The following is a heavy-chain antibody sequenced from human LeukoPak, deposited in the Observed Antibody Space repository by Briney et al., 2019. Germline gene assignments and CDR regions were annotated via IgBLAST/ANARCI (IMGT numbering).Heavy chain of an antibody. CDR2: VTHDGRI. CDR3: ATIYGDFSDFDS. J-gene: IGHJ4*02. D-gene: IGHD4-17*01. V-gene: IGHV4-34*01. Sequence: WETLSLTCAVYGGSFSGSYWNWIRQPPGKGLQWIGEVTHDGRINYNSSLRGRVTISVDTSMNQFSLRLTSVTAADTAVYYCATIYGDFSDFDSWAQGTLVTVSS. CDR1: GGSFSGSY.